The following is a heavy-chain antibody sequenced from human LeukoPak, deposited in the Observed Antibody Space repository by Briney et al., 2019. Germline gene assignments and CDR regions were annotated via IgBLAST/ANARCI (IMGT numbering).Heavy chain of an antibody. Sequence: SETLSLTCSVSGGSIGTYYWSWIRQPAGKGLEWIGRIYTGGSTNYNPSLKSRVTLSIETPKNQFSLELTSVTAADTAVYYCARDSGYYYDSSGYIHRLGDYYYYGMDVWGQGTTVTVSS. J-gene: IGHJ6*02. CDR2: IYTGGST. V-gene: IGHV4-4*07. CDR1: GGSIGTYY. D-gene: IGHD3-22*01. CDR3: ARDSGYYYDSSGYIHRLGDYYYYGMDV.